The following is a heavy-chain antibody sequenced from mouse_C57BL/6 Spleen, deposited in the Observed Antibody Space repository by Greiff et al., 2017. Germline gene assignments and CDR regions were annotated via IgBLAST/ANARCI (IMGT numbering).Heavy chain of an antibody. Sequence: QVQLQQSGAELVKPGASVKISCKASGYAFSSYWMNWVKQRPGKGLEWIGQIYPGDGDTNYNGKFKGKATLTADKSSSTAYMQRSSLTSEGSAVYFCASQLTGHFDYWGQGTTLTVSS. CDR1: GYAFSSYW. D-gene: IGHD3-3*01. CDR3: ASQLTGHFDY. CDR2: IYPGDGDT. J-gene: IGHJ2*01. V-gene: IGHV1-80*01.